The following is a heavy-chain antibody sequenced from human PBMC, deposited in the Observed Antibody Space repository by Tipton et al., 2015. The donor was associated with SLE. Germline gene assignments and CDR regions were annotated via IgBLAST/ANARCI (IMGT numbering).Heavy chain of an antibody. J-gene: IGHJ6*03. CDR1: GFTFSSYW. Sequence: PLRLSCAASGFTFSSYWMSWVRQAPGKGLEWVANIKQDGSEKYYVDSVKGRFTISRDNAKNSLYLQMNSLRAEVTAVYYCARDYPFVVVPAALGGYMDVWVKVTTVTVSS. CDR2: IKQDGSEK. CDR3: ARDYPFVVVPAALGGYMDV. V-gene: IGHV3-7*01. D-gene: IGHD2-2*01.